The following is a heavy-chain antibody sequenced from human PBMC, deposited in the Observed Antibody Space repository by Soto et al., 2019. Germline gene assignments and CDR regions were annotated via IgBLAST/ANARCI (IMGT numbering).Heavy chain of an antibody. D-gene: IGHD5-18*01. J-gene: IGHJ6*02. V-gene: IGHV1-69*12. Sequence: QVQLVQSGAEVKKPGSSVKVSCKASGGTFSSYAISWVRQAPGQGLEWMGGIIPIFGTANYAQKFQGRVTITADESTSTAYMELSSLRSEDTAVYYCARERIQLSFGYYYYGIDVWGQGTTVTVSS. CDR3: ARERIQLSFGYYYYGIDV. CDR1: GGTFSSYA. CDR2: IIPIFGTA.